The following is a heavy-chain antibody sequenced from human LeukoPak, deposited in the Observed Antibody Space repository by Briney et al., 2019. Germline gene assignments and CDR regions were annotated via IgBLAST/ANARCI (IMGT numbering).Heavy chain of an antibody. CDR3: ARVRSPIYGDYGGGFDY. CDR1: GFIFSSYN. D-gene: IGHD4-17*01. Sequence: GGSLRLSCAASGFIFSSYNIDWVRQAPGKGLEWVSSISSSSSYIYYADSVKGRFTISRDNSKNTLYLQMNSLRAEDTAVYYCARVRSPIYGDYGGGFDYWGQGTLVTVSS. CDR2: ISSSSSYI. V-gene: IGHV3-21*01. J-gene: IGHJ4*02.